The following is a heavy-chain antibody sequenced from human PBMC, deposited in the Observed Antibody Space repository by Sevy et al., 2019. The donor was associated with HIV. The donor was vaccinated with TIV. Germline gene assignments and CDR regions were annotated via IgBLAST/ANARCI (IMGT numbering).Heavy chain of an antibody. CDR3: ARDCSSTTCLWGLDF. J-gene: IGHJ6*02. Sequence: GGSLRLSCAASGFTFSNYWMSWVRQAPGKGLEWVATIKKDGTGKYYADSVRGRFTMSRDNAKNSLYLQMNSLRVEDTVLYYCARDCSSTTCLWGLDFWGQGTTVTVSS. D-gene: IGHD2-2*01. CDR2: IKKDGTGK. V-gene: IGHV3-7*03. CDR1: GFTFSNYW.